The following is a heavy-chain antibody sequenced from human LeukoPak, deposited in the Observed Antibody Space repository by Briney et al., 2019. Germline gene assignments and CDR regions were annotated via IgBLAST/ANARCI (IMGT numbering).Heavy chain of an antibody. J-gene: IGHJ2*01. D-gene: IGHD3-16*02. Sequence: PGGSLRLSCAASGFTFDDYGMSWVRQAPGKGLEWVSAINWIGGITNYEDSVKGRFTISRDNAKNSLYLQMSSLRAEDTALYYCARHRRAGHWYFDLWGRGTRVTVSS. CDR3: ARHRRAGHWYFDL. V-gene: IGHV3-20*04. CDR2: INWIGGIT. CDR1: GFTFDDYG.